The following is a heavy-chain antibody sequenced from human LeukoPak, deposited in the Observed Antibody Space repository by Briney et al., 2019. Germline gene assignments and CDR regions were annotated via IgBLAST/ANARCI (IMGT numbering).Heavy chain of an antibody. V-gene: IGHV3-9*01. CDR2: ISWNSNSI. CDR1: GFTFDDYS. J-gene: IGHJ4*02. Sequence: GGSLRLSCAASGFTFDDYSMHTVRQAPGKGLEWVSSISWNSNSIDYADSVKGRFTVSRDNAKNSLYLQMNSLRGEDTAFYYCAKELSGSYSGYWGQGTLVTVSS. D-gene: IGHD1-26*01. CDR3: AKELSGSYSGY.